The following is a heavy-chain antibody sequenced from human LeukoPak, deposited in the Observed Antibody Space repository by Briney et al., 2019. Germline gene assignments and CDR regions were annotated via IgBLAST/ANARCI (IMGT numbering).Heavy chain of an antibody. Sequence: PSETLSLTCTVSGGSISSSSYYWGWIRQPPGKGLEWIGSIYYSGSTYYNPSLKSRVTISVDTSKNQFSLELSSVTAADTAVYYRAGDCSSTSCKGRGAFDIWGQGTMVTVSS. V-gene: IGHV4-39*01. CDR1: GGSISSSSYY. CDR2: IYYSGST. J-gene: IGHJ3*02. D-gene: IGHD2-2*01. CDR3: AGDCSSTSCKGRGAFDI.